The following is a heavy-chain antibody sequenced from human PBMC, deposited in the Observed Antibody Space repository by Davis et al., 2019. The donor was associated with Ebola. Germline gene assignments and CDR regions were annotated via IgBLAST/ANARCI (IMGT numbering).Heavy chain of an antibody. CDR3: ARPSGSGCFDY. V-gene: IGHV3-23*01. Sequence: GGSLRLSCTASGFMFHKYAMTWVRQAPGKGLEWVSGISAGGGNAYYADSVKGRFSISRDNSKSTLVLHMNSLRAEDTAVYYCARPSGSGCFDYWGQGTLVTVSS. CDR1: GFMFHKYA. D-gene: IGHD6-19*01. CDR2: ISAGGGNA. J-gene: IGHJ4*02.